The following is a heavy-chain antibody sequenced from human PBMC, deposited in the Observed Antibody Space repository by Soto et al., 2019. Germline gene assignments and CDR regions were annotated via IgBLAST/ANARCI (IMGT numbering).Heavy chain of an antibody. D-gene: IGHD4-17*01. Sequence: EVQLVESGGGLVQPGESLRLSCAVSGFTVSSNYMSWVRQAPGKGLEWVSVIYRGGNTFYTDSVKGRFTISRDNSNNSLYLQTNSLRVEDTAVYYCARDPLGPLTTVNVWGQGTLVTVSS. V-gene: IGHV3-66*01. CDR2: IYRGGNT. J-gene: IGHJ4*02. CDR1: GFTVSSNY. CDR3: ARDPLGPLTTVNV.